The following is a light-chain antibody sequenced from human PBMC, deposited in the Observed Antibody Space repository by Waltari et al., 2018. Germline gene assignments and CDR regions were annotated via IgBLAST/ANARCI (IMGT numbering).Light chain of an antibody. V-gene: IGLV3-21*04. CDR3: QVWDSSSDVV. CDR2: YDS. CDR1: NIGSKS. J-gene: IGLJ2*01. Sequence: SYVLTRPPSVSVAPGKTARITCGGNNIGSKSVHWYQQKPGQAPVLVIYYDSDWPSGIPERFSGSNSGNTATLTISRVEAGDEADYYCQVWDSSSDVVFGGGTKLTVL.